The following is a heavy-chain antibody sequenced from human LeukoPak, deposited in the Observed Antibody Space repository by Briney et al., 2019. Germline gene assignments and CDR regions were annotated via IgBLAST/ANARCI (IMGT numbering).Heavy chain of an antibody. V-gene: IGHV4-39*01. J-gene: IGHJ4*02. CDR2: IHYSGTT. Sequence: SETLSLTCNVSGGSISDNDYSWDWIRQPPGKGLEWMGCIHYSGTTYSNPSLKSRISISVDTSKSQFSLKLRSVTAADTAVYYCARRYYFVSGSYYPFDFWGQGTMVTVSS. D-gene: IGHD3-10*01. CDR1: GGSISDNDYS. CDR3: ARRYYFVSGSYYPFDF.